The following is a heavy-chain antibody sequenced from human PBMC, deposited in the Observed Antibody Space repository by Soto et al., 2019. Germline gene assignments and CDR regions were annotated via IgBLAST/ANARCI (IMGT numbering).Heavy chain of an antibody. CDR1: GFTFSSYS. Sequence: GGSLSLSCAASGFTFSSYSMSWVRQAPGKGLEWVSGFRSGGDDDTTYYADSVRGRFTISRDNSKNTLFLQMNSLRAEDTAIYXCAKKVNSGSGGQFFDYWGQGTLVTVSS. J-gene: IGHJ4*02. CDR2: FRSGGDDDTT. D-gene: IGHD3-10*01. V-gene: IGHV3-23*01. CDR3: AKKVNSGSGGQFFDY.